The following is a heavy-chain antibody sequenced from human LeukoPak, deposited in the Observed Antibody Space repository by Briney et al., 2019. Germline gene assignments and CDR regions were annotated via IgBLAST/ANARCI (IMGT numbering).Heavy chain of an antibody. D-gene: IGHD1-26*01. J-gene: IGHJ6*02. CDR3: ASLGQNRYGGSYYGPYYYYGMDV. CDR2: INHSGST. CDR1: GGSFSGYY. V-gene: IGHV4-34*01. Sequence: SETLSLTCAVYGGSFSGYYWSWIRQPPGKGLEWIGEINHSGSTNYNPSLKSRVTISVDTSKNQFSLKLSSVTAADTAVYYCASLGQNRYGGSYYGPYYYYGMDVRGQGTTVTVSS.